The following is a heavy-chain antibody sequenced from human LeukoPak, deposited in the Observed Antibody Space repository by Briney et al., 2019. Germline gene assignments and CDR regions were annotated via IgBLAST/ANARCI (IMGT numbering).Heavy chain of an antibody. D-gene: IGHD6-19*01. J-gene: IGHJ4*02. V-gene: IGHV4-59*08. CDR2: IYYSGST. Sequence: SETLSLTCNVSGGSMSSYYWIWIRQPPGKGLEWIGYIYYSGSTNNNPSLKSRVTISIDTSKNQFSLRLSSVTAADTAIYYCARRDSSVWYLDYWGQGTLVTVSS. CDR3: ARRDSSVWYLDY. CDR1: GGSMSSYY.